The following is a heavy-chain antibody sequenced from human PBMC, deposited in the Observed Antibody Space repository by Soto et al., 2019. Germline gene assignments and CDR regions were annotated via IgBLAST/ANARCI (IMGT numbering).Heavy chain of an antibody. CDR1: GYTFTSYD. J-gene: IGHJ4*02. D-gene: IGHD2-15*01. V-gene: IGHV1-8*01. Sequence: ASVKVSCKASGYTFTSYDINWVRKATGQGLEWMGWMNPNSGNTGYAQKFQGRVTMTRNTSISTAYMELSSLRSEDTAVYYCARGGRRRGYCSGGSCYRYYFDYWGQGTLVTVSS. CDR3: ARGGRRRGYCSGGSCYRYYFDY. CDR2: MNPNSGNT.